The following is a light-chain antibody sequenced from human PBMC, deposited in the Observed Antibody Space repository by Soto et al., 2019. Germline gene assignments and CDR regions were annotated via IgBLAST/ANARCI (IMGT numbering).Light chain of an antibody. CDR1: QDIHTY. V-gene: IGKV1-9*01. CDR2: AAS. J-gene: IGKJ4*01. Sequence: IQVTQSPSSLSASVGDRVTITCRASQDIHTYVAWYQQKPGKAPKLLIYAASTLQSGVPSRLSGSGSGTGFTLTISSLQPEDFATYYCEQLDTYPLPVGGGTKVDIK. CDR3: EQLDTYPLP.